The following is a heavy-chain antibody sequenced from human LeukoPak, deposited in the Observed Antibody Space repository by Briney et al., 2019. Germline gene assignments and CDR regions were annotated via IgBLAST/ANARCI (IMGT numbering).Heavy chain of an antibody. V-gene: IGHV3-48*04. CDR3: AKDKSIAAHFDY. D-gene: IGHD6-6*01. CDR1: GFTFSSYS. Sequence: GGSLRLSCAASGFTFSSYSMNWVRQAPGKGREWVSYISSSSSTIYYADSVKGRLTISRDNAKNSQYLQMNSLRAEDTAVYYCAKDKSIAAHFDYWGQGTLVTVSS. J-gene: IGHJ4*02. CDR2: ISSSSSTI.